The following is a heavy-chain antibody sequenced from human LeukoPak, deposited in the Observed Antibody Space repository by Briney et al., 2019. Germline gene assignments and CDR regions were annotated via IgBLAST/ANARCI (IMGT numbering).Heavy chain of an antibody. CDR1: GGSFSNYY. Sequence: SETLSLTCAVYGGSFSNYYWSWIRQPPGKGLEWIGTISYSGSTYYNPSLKSRVTISVDTSKKQFSLKLSSVTAADTAVYHCARHNSGGYTAPSYFDYWGQGTLVTVSS. J-gene: IGHJ4*02. CDR3: ARHNSGGYTAPSYFDY. D-gene: IGHD4-17*01. CDR2: ISYSGST. V-gene: IGHV4-39*01.